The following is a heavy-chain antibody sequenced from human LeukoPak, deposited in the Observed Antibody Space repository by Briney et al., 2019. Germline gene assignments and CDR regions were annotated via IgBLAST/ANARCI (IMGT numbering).Heavy chain of an antibody. CDR3: ARDRLLEDRDYNSYYYMDV. V-gene: IGHV3-66*01. J-gene: IGHJ6*03. D-gene: IGHD1-1*01. Sequence: GGSLRLSCAASEFTVSSNYMSWIRQAPGKGLEWVSGISPSGGITYYTDSVKGRFTISRDNSKNTQSLQMNSLRAEDTAVYYCARDRLLEDRDYNSYYYMDVWGIGTTVTVPS. CDR1: EFTVSSNY. CDR2: ISPSGGIT.